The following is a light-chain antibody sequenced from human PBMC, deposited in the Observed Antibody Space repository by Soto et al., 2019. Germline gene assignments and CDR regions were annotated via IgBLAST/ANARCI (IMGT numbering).Light chain of an antibody. CDR3: RSFTSNRIYV. Sequence: TLSPSVPGSCGQSITISCTGNHNDIGTYDYVSWYQQHPGRARRLLIHGVTTRPSGISGRFSASKSGLTASLTISGLQPEEEADYYRRSFTSNRIYVFGPGTKVTVL. J-gene: IGLJ1*01. CDR2: GVT. V-gene: IGLV2-14*03. CDR1: HNDIGTYDY.